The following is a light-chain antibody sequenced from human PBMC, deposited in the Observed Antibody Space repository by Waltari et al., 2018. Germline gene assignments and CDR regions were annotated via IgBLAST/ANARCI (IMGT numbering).Light chain of an antibody. J-gene: IGLJ2*01. V-gene: IGLV3-21*04. CDR1: NIGSKS. CDR3: QVWDSSSDHPV. Sequence: SYVLTQPPSVSVAPGKTARITCGGNNIGSKSVHWYQQKPGQAPVLVIYDDSDRPSGIPERFSGSHSGNTATLTISGVEAGDEADYYCQVWDSSSDHPVFGGGTKLTVL. CDR2: DDS.